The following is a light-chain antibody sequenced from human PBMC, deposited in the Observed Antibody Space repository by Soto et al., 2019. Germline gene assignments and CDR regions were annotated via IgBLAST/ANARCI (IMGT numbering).Light chain of an antibody. CDR1: QGISTY. CDR2: AAS. J-gene: IGKJ5*01. Sequence: IQLTQSPSSLSASVGDRVTITCRASQGISTYLAWYQQKPGKAPKLLIYAASTLQSGVPSRFSGSGSGTDFTLTISSLKPEDFAAYYCQQLNDYPAISFGPGTRLEIK. CDR3: QQLNDYPAIS. V-gene: IGKV1-9*01.